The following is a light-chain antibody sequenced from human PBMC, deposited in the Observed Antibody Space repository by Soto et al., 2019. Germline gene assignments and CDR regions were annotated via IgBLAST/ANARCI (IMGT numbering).Light chain of an antibody. V-gene: IGKV3-11*01. CDR2: DGS. CDR1: QSISSF. Sequence: EIVLTQSPATLSLSPGERATLSCRVSQSISSFLAWYQQKPGQAPRLLIYDGSNRATGIPARFSGSGYGTEFTLTISTLEPEDFAVYYCQQRTDWLWTFGQGTRVEIK. CDR3: QQRTDWLWT. J-gene: IGKJ1*01.